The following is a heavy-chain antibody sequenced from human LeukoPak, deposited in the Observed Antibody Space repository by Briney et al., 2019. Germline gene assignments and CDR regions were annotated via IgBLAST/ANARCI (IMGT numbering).Heavy chain of an antibody. D-gene: IGHD3-3*01. CDR2: IWYDGSNK. Sequence: GGSLRLSCAATGFTFSIYGMHWVRQAPGKGLEWVAVIWYDGSNKYYADSVKGRFTISRDNSKNTLYLQMNSLRAEDTAVYYCARSYYDFPNWFDPWGQGTLVTVSS. CDR1: GFTFSIYG. J-gene: IGHJ5*02. V-gene: IGHV3-33*01. CDR3: ARSYYDFPNWFDP.